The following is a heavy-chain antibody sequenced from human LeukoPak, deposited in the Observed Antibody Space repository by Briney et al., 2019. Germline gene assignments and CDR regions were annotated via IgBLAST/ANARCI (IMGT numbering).Heavy chain of an antibody. V-gene: IGHV3-21*01. Sequence: GGSLRLSCAASGFTFNSYTMNWVRQAPGKGLEWVSSISFSSSYIYYSDSVKGRFTISRDNAKNSLYLEMHSLRAEDTAVYYCAIHYYGSGSYYNPFDYWGQGTLVTVSS. D-gene: IGHD3-10*01. J-gene: IGHJ4*02. CDR2: ISFSSSYI. CDR3: AIHYYGSGSYYNPFDY. CDR1: GFTFNSYT.